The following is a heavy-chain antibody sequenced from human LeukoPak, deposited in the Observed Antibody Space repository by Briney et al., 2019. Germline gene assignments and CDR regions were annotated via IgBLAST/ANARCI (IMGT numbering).Heavy chain of an antibody. CDR1: GLTFSSYE. J-gene: IGHJ4*02. D-gene: IGHD6-13*01. CDR3: ARREYSSSWSAPFDY. CDR2: ISSSGGTI. V-gene: IGHV3-48*03. Sequence: PGGSPRLSCAASGLTFSSYEMNWVRQAPGKGLEWVSHISSSGGTIYYADSLKGRFTISRDNAKNSLYLQMDSLRAEDTGVYYCARREYSSSWSAPFDYWGQGTLVTVSS.